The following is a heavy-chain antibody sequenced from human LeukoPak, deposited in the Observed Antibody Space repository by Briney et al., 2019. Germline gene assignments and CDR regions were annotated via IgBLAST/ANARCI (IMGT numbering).Heavy chain of an antibody. V-gene: IGHV4-61*09. D-gene: IGHD5-18*01. CDR2: IYSSENT. CDR1: GGSVSSGSYY. Sequence: PSQTLSLTCTVSGGSVSSGSYYWSSIRQPAGKGLEWIGHIYSSENTNYNPSLKSRVTISVDTSKNQFSLKLSSVTAADTAVYYCARFNGYLPDYWGQGTLVTVSS. CDR3: ARFNGYLPDY. J-gene: IGHJ4*02.